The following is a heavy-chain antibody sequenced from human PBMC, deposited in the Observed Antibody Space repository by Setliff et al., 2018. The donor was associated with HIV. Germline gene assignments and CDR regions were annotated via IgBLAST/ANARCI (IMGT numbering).Heavy chain of an antibody. V-gene: IGHV1-2*06. CDR3: ARDEVIEVAGDFDN. Sequence: ASVKVSCKASGYTFTSYDINWVRQATGQGLEWMGRINPNSGGTNYAQKFQGRVTMTRDTSISTAYMELSRLRSDDTAVYYCARDEVIEVAGDFDNWGQGTLVTVSS. CDR2: INPNSGGT. D-gene: IGHD6-19*01. J-gene: IGHJ4*02. CDR1: GYTFTSYD.